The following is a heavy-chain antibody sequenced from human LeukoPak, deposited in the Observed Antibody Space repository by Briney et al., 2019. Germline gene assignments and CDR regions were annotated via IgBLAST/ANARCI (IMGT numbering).Heavy chain of an antibody. CDR1: GGSISSGGYY. Sequence: KPSENLSLNCTVSGGSISSGGYYWSRIRQHPGKGLEWIGYIYYSGSTYYNPSLKSRVTISVDTSKNQFSLKLSSVTAADTAVYYCARGVDYGDYYGMDVWGQGTTVTVSS. CDR2: IYYSGST. V-gene: IGHV4-31*03. D-gene: IGHD4-17*01. J-gene: IGHJ6*02. CDR3: ARGVDYGDYYGMDV.